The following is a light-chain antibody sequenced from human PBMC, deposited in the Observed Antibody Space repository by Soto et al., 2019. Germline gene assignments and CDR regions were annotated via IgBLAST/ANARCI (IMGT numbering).Light chain of an antibody. CDR3: AAWDDSLVV. CDR2: RNN. CDR1: SSNIGSNY. Sequence: QSVLTQPPSASGTPGQRVTISCSGSSSNIGSNYVYWYQQLPGTAPKLLIYRNNQQPSGVPDRFSGSKSGTSASLAISGLRSEDEADYYCAAWDDSLVVFGGGTKLTVL. J-gene: IGLJ2*01. V-gene: IGLV1-47*01.